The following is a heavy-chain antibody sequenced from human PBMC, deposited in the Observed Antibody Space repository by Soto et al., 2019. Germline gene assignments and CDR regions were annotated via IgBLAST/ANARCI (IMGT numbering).Heavy chain of an antibody. CDR2: VCYRGTT. CDR1: GDSIDTSSYC. CDR3: ARQGEHSSSYFFDS. J-gene: IGHJ4*02. V-gene: IGHV4-39*01. Sequence: PSETLSLTCTVSGDSIDTSSYCWGRIRQPPGKGLEWIGSVCYRGTTYYNPSLKSRLTISVDTSKRQFSLKLSSVTAADTAVFYCARQGEHSSSYFFDSWGQGTLVTVSS. D-gene: IGHD6-6*01.